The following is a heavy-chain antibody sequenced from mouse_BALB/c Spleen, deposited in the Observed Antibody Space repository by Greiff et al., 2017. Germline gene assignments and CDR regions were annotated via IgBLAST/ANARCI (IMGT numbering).Heavy chain of an antibody. J-gene: IGHJ4*01. Sequence: VMLVESGPGLVQPSQSLSITCTVSGFSLTSYGVHWVRQSPGKGLEWLGVIWSGGSTDYNAAFISGLSISKDNSKSQVFFKMNSLQANDTAIYYCARKRDGYHYAMDYWGQGTSVTVSS. CDR2: IWSGGST. V-gene: IGHV2-2*02. CDR3: ARKRDGYHYAMDY. D-gene: IGHD2-3*01. CDR1: GFSLTSYG.